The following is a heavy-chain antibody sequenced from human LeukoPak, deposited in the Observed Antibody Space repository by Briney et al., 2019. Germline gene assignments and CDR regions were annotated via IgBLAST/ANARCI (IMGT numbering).Heavy chain of an antibody. Sequence: SGPTLVKPTQTLTLTCTFSGFSLSTSGVGVGWIRQPPGKALEWLALIYWDDAKRYSPSLKSRLTITKDTPKNQVVLTVTSMEPVDTATYYCAHLGYCSGGSCLVFYYWGEGTLFTVSS. J-gene: IGHJ4*02. V-gene: IGHV2-5*02. CDR1: GFSLSTSGVG. CDR3: AHLGYCSGGSCLVFYY. CDR2: IYWDDAK. D-gene: IGHD2-15*01.